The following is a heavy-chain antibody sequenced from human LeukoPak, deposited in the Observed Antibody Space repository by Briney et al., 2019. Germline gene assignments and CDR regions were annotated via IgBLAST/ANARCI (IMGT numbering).Heavy chain of an antibody. Sequence: ASVKVSCKASGYTFTGYYMHWVRQAPGQGLEWMGWINPNSGGTNYAQKFQGWVTMTRDTSISTAYMELSRLRSDDTAVYYCARDREQWLVQDNWFDPWGQGTLVTVSS. CDR2: INPNSGGT. CDR1: GYTFTGYY. V-gene: IGHV1-2*04. CDR3: ARDREQWLVQDNWFDP. D-gene: IGHD6-19*01. J-gene: IGHJ5*02.